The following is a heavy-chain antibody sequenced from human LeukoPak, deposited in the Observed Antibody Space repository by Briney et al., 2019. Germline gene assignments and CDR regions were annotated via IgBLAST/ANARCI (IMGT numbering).Heavy chain of an antibody. D-gene: IGHD1-26*01. V-gene: IGHV3-74*01. J-gene: IGHJ4*02. CDR3: AGIVGAKTY. CDR1: GFTFSSYW. CDR2: INSDGSST. Sequence: PGGSLRLPCAASGFTFSSYWIHWVRQAPGKGLVWVSRINSDGSSTTYADSVKGRFTISRDNAKNTLYLQMNSLTAEDTAVYYCAGIVGAKTYWGQGTLVTVSS.